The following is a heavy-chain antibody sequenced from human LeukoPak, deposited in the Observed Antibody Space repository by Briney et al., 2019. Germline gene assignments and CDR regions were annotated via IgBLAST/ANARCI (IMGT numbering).Heavy chain of an antibody. J-gene: IGHJ2*01. V-gene: IGHV3-48*03. CDR1: GFTFSSYE. CDR2: ISSSGSTI. CDR3: ARAAYSSTWYSRYLDL. D-gene: IGHD6-13*01. Sequence: KPGGSLRLSCAASGFTFSSYEMNWVRQAPGKGLEWVSYISSSGSTIYYADSVKGRFTISRDNAKNSLYLQMNSLRAGDTAVYYCARAAYSSTWYSRYLDLWGRGTLVTVSS.